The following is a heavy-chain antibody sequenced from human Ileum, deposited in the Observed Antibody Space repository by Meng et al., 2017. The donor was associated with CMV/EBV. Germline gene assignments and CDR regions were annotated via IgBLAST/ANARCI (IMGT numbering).Heavy chain of an antibody. D-gene: IGHD6-13*01. CDR3: ARENGYEWYFDF. Sequence: QVPLQQSGPRLVQSAHTLPLPCAISGDSVSSIGAIWNWIRQSSSRGLEWLGKTYYRSKWYNDYAPSVKSRITVKPDTSKNQFSLQLNSVTPEDTAVYYCARENGYEWYFDFWGRGTLVTVSS. J-gene: IGHJ2*01. CDR2: TYYRSKWYN. CDR1: GDSVSSIGAI. V-gene: IGHV6-1*01.